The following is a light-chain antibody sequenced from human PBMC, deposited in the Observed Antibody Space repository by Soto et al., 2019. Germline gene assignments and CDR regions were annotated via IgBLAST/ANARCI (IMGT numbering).Light chain of an antibody. V-gene: IGKV3-20*01. Sequence: EIVLTQSPGTLSLSPGERATLSCRASQSVSSSYLAWYQQKPGQAPRLLIYGASSRATGIPDRFSGSGSGTDFTLTISRLEPEDFAVYYCQQYGRSPQWTLRHGTKVDNK. J-gene: IGKJ1*01. CDR3: QQYGRSPQWT. CDR2: GAS. CDR1: QSVSSSY.